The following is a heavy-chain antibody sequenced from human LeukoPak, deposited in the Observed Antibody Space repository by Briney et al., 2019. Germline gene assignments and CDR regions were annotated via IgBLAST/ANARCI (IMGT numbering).Heavy chain of an antibody. CDR1: GFTFSSYA. D-gene: IGHD6-19*01. CDR3: AKGAIGMAGLDY. V-gene: IGHV3-23*01. CDR2: VVANGGGT. Sequence: GGSLRLSCAASGFTFSSYAMSWVHQAPGKGLEWVSSVVANGGGTYYAASVKGRFSISRDNSKNTLYLQMNSLRDEDTAIYYCAKGAIGMAGLDYWGQGTLVTVSS. J-gene: IGHJ4*02.